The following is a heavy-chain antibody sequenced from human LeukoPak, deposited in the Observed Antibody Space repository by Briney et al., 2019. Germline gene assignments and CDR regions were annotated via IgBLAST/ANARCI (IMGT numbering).Heavy chain of an antibody. D-gene: IGHD1-1*01. CDR2: INTDGSST. Sequence: GGSLRLSCAASGFTFSTYWMHWVRQAPGKGLVWVSRINTDGSSTSYADSVKGRFTISRDNAKNTLYLQMNSLRADDTAGYYCARGGLEAVDYWGQGTLVTVSS. J-gene: IGHJ4*02. V-gene: IGHV3-74*01. CDR1: GFTFSTYW. CDR3: ARGGLEAVDY.